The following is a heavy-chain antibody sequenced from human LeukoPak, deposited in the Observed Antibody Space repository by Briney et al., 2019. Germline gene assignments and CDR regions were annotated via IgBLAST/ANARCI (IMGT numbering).Heavy chain of an antibody. CDR2: INHSGYT. J-gene: IGHJ4*02. V-gene: IGHV4-34*01. Sequence: SETLSLTCAVSGVSFDDYYWSWVRQTPGKRLEWIGEINHSGYTNDSPSLKSRVTLSIDTSRKQFSLNLRSVTVADAGIYYCTRMTTGHDYWGQGTLVTVSS. CDR3: TRMTTGHDY. CDR1: GVSFDDYY. D-gene: IGHD4-17*01.